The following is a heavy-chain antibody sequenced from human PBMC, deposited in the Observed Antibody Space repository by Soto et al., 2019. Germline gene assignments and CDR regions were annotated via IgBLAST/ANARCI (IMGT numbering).Heavy chain of an antibody. CDR1: GGSISSSSYY. CDR2: IYYSGST. V-gene: IGHV4-39*01. J-gene: IGHJ4*02. Sequence: PSETLSLTCTVSGGSISSSSYYWGWIRQPSGKGLEWIGSIYYSGSTYYNPSLKSRVTISVDTSKNQFSLKPSSVTAADTAVYYCARRDGTYYFDYWGQGTLVTVSS. CDR3: ARRDGTYYFDY. D-gene: IGHD1-1*01.